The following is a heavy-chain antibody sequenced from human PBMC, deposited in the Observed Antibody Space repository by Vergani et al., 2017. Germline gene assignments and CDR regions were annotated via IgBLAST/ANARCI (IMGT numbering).Heavy chain of an antibody. CDR3: ASHTGGSYPPFHDAFDI. V-gene: IGHV6-1*01. CDR1: GDSVSSNSAA. Sequence: QVQLQQSGPGLVKPSQTLSLTCAISGDSVSSNSAAWNWIRQSPSRGLEWLGRTYYRSKWYNDYAVSVKSRITINPDTSKNQFSLKLSSVTAADTAVYYCASHTGGSYPPFHDAFDIWGQGTMVTVSS. CDR2: TYYRSKWYN. J-gene: IGHJ3*02. D-gene: IGHD1-26*01.